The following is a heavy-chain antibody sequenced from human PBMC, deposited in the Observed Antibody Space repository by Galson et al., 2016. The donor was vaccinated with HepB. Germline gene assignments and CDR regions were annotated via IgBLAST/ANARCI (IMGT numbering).Heavy chain of an antibody. D-gene: IGHD3-9*01. Sequence: SVKVSCKASGYTFTNYGISWVRQAPGQGLEWMGWISAYNGKTNYAQKLQDRVTMTTYTSTNTAYMELRSLTSDDTAIYYCARVNFDWSGVGDWFDPWGQGTLVTVSS. J-gene: IGHJ5*02. V-gene: IGHV1-18*01. CDR3: ARVNFDWSGVGDWFDP. CDR1: GYTFTNYG. CDR2: ISAYNGKT.